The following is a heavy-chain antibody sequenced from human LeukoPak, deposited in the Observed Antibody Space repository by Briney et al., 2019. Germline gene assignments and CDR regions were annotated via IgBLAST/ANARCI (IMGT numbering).Heavy chain of an antibody. CDR2: IKSKTDGGTT. CDR1: GFTFDDYA. J-gene: IGHJ4*02. D-gene: IGHD3-3*01. CDR3: TTDLYDFWSGYYSGLGFDY. Sequence: GGSLRLSCVASGFTFDDYAMHWVRQAPGKGLEWVGRIKSKTDGGTTDYAAPVKGRFTISRDDPKNTLYLQMNSLKTEDTAVYYCTTDLYDFWSGYYSGLGFDYWGQGTLVTVSS. V-gene: IGHV3-15*07.